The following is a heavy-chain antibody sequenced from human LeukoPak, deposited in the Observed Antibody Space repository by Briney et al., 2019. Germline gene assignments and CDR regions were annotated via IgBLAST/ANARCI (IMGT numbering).Heavy chain of an antibody. Sequence: GSVQVSCKASGSTFTIYGISWVRQAPGQGLEWMGWISAYNGNTNYAQKLQGRVTMTTDTSTSTAYMELRSLRSDDTAVYYCARYDSSGYYYYGMDVWGQGTTVTVSS. CDR3: ARYDSSGYYYYGMDV. CDR1: GSTFTIYG. D-gene: IGHD3-22*01. V-gene: IGHV1-18*01. J-gene: IGHJ6*02. CDR2: ISAYNGNT.